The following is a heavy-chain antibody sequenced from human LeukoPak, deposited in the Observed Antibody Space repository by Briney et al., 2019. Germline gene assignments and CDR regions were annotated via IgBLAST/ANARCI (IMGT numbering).Heavy chain of an antibody. Sequence: PGGSLRLSCAASGFTLSNYWMSWVRQAPGKGLEWVANIKQDGSEKYYVDSVKGRFTISRDNAKNSLYLQMNSLRAEDTAVYYCARDPTIFGVVIVPDYWGQGTLVTVSS. CDR2: IKQDGSEK. J-gene: IGHJ4*02. D-gene: IGHD3-3*01. V-gene: IGHV3-7*01. CDR1: GFTLSNYW. CDR3: ARDPTIFGVVIVPDY.